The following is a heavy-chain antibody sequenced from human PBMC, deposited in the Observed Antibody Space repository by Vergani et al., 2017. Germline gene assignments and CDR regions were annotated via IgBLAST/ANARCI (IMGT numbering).Heavy chain of an antibody. J-gene: IGHJ6*02. V-gene: IGHV3-13*04. Sequence: EVQLVESGGGLVQPGGSLRLSCAASGFTFSSYDMHWVRQATGKGLEWVSAIGTAGDTYYPGSVKGRFTISRENAKNSLYLQMNSLRAGDTAVYYCARARGGYYYYGMDVWGLGTTVTVSS. CDR2: IGTAGDT. CDR1: GFTFSSYD. D-gene: IGHD3-16*01. CDR3: ARARGGYYYYGMDV.